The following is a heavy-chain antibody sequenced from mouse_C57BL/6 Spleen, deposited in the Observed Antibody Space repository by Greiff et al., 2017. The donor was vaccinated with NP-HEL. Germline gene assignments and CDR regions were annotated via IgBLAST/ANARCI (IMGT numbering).Heavy chain of an antibody. CDR3: ARGGDYGSSYGFAY. Sequence: EVKLVESEGGLVQPGSSMKLSCTASGLTFSDYYMAWVRQVPEKGLEWVANINYDGSSTYYLDSLKSRFIISRDNAKNILYLQMSSLKSEDTATYYCARGGDYGSSYGFAYWGQGTLVTVSA. J-gene: IGHJ3*01. CDR1: GLTFSDYY. CDR2: INYDGSST. V-gene: IGHV5-16*01. D-gene: IGHD1-1*01.